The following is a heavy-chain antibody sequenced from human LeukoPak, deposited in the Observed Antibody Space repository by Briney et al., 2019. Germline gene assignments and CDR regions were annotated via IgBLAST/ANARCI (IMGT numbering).Heavy chain of an antibody. Sequence: PGRSLRLSCAAPGFTFSSYAMRWVRQAPGKGLEWVAVISYDGSNKYYADSVKGRFTISRDNSKNTLYLQMNSLRAEDTAVYYCARASHYDILTGYLSPGMDVWGQGTTVTVSS. J-gene: IGHJ6*02. D-gene: IGHD3-9*01. CDR3: ARASHYDILTGYLSPGMDV. CDR2: ISYDGSNK. CDR1: GFTFSSYA. V-gene: IGHV3-30*14.